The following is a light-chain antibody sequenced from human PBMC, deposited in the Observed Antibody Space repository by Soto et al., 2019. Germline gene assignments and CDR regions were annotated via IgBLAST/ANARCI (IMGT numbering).Light chain of an antibody. V-gene: IGKV3-11*01. Sequence: EIVLTQSPASLSLSPGERATLSCRASQSVRRYLAWYQQKPGQAPRLLIYDASSRATGIPARFSGSGSGTDFTLTISSLEPEDFAVYYCQQRSDWPLTFGGGTKVEIK. CDR1: QSVRRY. CDR2: DAS. CDR3: QQRSDWPLT. J-gene: IGKJ4*01.